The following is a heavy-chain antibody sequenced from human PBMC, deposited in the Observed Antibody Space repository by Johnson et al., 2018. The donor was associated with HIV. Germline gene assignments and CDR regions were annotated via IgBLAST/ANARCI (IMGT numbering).Heavy chain of an antibody. CDR1: GFTFSSYA. J-gene: IGHJ3*02. CDR2: ISYDGSKK. Sequence: QVQLVESGGGVVQPGGSLRLSCAASGFTFSSYAMYWVRQAPGKGLEWVAVISYDGSKKYHADSVKGRFTISRANSKSTLYLQMNSQRAEDTAVYYCARDLNHGDTGGGAFDIWGQGTMVTVSS. CDR3: ARDLNHGDTGGGAFDI. V-gene: IGHV3-30*04. D-gene: IGHD1-14*01.